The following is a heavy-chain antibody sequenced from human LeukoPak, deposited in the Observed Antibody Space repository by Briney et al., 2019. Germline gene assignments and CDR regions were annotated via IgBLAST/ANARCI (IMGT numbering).Heavy chain of an antibody. D-gene: IGHD3-16*02. CDR3: ARDSSYYVWGSYRYTFDY. V-gene: IGHV1-69*01. CDR2: IIPIFGTA. CDR1: GGTFISYA. Sequence: GSSVNVSFKASGGTFISYAISWVRQAPGQGLEWMGGIIPIFGTANYAQKFQGRVTITADESTSTAYMELSSLRSEDTAVYYCARDSSYYVWGSYRYTFDYWGQGTLVTVSS. J-gene: IGHJ4*02.